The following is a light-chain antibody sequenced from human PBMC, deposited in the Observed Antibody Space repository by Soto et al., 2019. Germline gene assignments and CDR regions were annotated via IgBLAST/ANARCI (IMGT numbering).Light chain of an antibody. CDR2: KAS. J-gene: IGKJ1*01. CDR1: QSISSW. CDR3: QQYSSYPWT. V-gene: IGKV1-5*03. Sequence: EIQMTQSPSTLSSSVGDRVTITCRASQSISSWVAWYQQKPGKAPKLLIYKASSLESGVPSRFSGSGSGTEFTLTISSLQPDDFATYYCQQYSSYPWTFGQGIKVDIK.